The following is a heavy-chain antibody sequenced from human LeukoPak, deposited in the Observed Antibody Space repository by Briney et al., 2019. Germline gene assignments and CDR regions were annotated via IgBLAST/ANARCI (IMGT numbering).Heavy chain of an antibody. J-gene: IGHJ3*02. V-gene: IGHV3-53*01. D-gene: IGHD3-22*01. CDR3: ARENHPAYYYDSSGYYYGQAFDI. Sequence: GGSLRLSCAASGFTVSSNYMSWVRQAPGKGLEWVSVIYSGGSTYYADSVKGRFTISRDNSKNTLYLQMNSLRAEDTAVYYCARENHPAYYYDSSGYYYGQAFDIWGQGTMVTVSS. CDR1: GFTVSSNY. CDR2: IYSGGST.